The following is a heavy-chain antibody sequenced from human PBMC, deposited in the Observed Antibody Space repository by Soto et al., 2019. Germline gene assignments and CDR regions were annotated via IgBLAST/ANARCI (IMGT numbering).Heavy chain of an antibody. J-gene: IGHJ6*03. CDR1: GYTFTSYA. Sequence: ASVKVSCKASGYTFTSYAMHWVRQAPGQRLEWMGWINAGNGNTKYSQKFQGRVTITRDTSASTAYMELSSLRSEDTAVYYCARGSMTTVPTKSYYYYYMAVWGKGTTVTVSS. CDR2: INAGNGNT. D-gene: IGHD4-4*01. V-gene: IGHV1-3*01. CDR3: ARGSMTTVPTKSYYYYYMAV.